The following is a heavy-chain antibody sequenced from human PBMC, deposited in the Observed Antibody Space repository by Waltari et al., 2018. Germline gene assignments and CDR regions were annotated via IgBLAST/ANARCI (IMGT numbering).Heavy chain of an antibody. D-gene: IGHD1-26*01. CDR1: GFSFSSVG. Sequence: EVQLVESGGGLVQQGGSLVRPGSPSGFSFSSVGMTWVGQAPGKGLEWVAHISGGGYPIYYADSVKGRFTISRDNAKNSLFLQMNGLRAEDTAVYYCAPMGASRLTWTDWGQGTLVTVSS. CDR3: APMGASRLTWTD. CDR2: ISGGGYPI. V-gene: IGHV3-48*03. J-gene: IGHJ4*02.